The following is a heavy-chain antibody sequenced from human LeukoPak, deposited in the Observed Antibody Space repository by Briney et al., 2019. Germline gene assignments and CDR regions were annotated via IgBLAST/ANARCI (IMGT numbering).Heavy chain of an antibody. CDR3: ARHFWSNYYIDY. CDR1: GESITSSSYY. D-gene: IGHD3-3*01. V-gene: IGHV4-39*01. J-gene: IGHJ4*02. Sequence: SETLSLTCSVSGESITSSSYYWGWVRQPPGKGLEWIGSVSYSGVTYYNPSLKSRVTISVDTSKNQFSLKLNSVTAADTAVYYCARHFWSNYYIDYWGQGTLVTVSS. CDR2: VSYSGVT.